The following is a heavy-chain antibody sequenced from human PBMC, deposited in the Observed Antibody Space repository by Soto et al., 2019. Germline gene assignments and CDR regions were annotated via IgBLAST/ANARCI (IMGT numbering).Heavy chain of an antibody. CDR2: ISGSGGST. J-gene: IGHJ4*02. D-gene: IGHD2-2*01. V-gene: IGHV3-23*01. Sequence: GGSLRLFCAASGFTFXSYAMSWVRQAPGKGLEWVSAISGSGGSTYYADSVKGRFTISRDNSKNTLYLQMNSLRAEDTAVYYCAKVLYCSSTSCYAVDYWGQGTLVTVSS. CDR3: AKVLYCSSTSCYAVDY. CDR1: GFTFXSYA.